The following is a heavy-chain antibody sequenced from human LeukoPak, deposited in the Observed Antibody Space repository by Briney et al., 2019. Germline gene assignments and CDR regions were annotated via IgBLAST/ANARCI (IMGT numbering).Heavy chain of an antibody. V-gene: IGHV3-33*01. D-gene: IGHD6-6*01. CDR2: IWYDGSNK. CDR3: AREEYSSSSTFDY. J-gene: IGHJ4*02. CDR1: GFTFSSYG. Sequence: GGSLRLSCAASGFTFSSYGMHWVRQAPGKGLEWVAVIWYDGSNKYYADSVKGRFTISRDNSKSTLYLQMNSLRAEDTAVYYCAREEYSSSSTFDYWGQGTLDTVSS.